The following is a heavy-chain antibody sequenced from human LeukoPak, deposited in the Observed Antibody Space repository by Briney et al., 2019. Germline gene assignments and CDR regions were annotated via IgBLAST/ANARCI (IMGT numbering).Heavy chain of an antibody. J-gene: IGHJ4*02. CDR3: AGGACNYYY. V-gene: IGHV4-61*02. Sequence: PSETLSLNCTVSGGSISSGSYYWSWIRQPAGKGLEWIGRIYTSGSTNYNPSLKSRVTISVDTSKNQFSLKLSSVTAADTAVYYCAGGACNYYYWGQGTLVTVSS. CDR1: GGSISSGSYY. CDR2: IYTSGST. D-gene: IGHD4-11*01.